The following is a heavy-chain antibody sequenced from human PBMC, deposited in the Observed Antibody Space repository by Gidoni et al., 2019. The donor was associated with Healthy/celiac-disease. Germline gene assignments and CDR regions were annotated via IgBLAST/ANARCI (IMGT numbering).Heavy chain of an antibody. CDR1: GFTFSSYA. CDR3: ARGNCSGGSCYSGRNWFDP. Sequence: QVQLVESGGGVVQPGRSLRLSCAASGFTFSSYAMHWVRQAPGKGLEWVAVISYDGSNKYYADSVKGRFTISRDNSQNTLYLQMNSLRAEDTAVYYCARGNCSGGSCYSGRNWFDPWGQGTLVTVSS. J-gene: IGHJ5*02. CDR2: ISYDGSNK. V-gene: IGHV3-30-3*01. D-gene: IGHD2-15*01.